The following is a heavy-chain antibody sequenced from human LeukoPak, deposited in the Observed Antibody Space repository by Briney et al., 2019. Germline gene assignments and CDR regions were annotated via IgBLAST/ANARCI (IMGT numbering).Heavy chain of an antibody. CDR3: ARAEYYDFWSGYSPRMDYYGMDV. CDR2: ITPNSGGT. Sequence: ASVKVSCKASGYTFTGYYIHWVRQAPGQGLAWMGRITPNSGGTNYAQKFQGWVTMTRDTSISTAYMELSRLRSDDTAVYYCARAEYYDFWSGYSPRMDYYGMDVWGQGTTVTVSS. CDR1: GYTFTGYY. V-gene: IGHV1-2*04. D-gene: IGHD3-3*01. J-gene: IGHJ6*02.